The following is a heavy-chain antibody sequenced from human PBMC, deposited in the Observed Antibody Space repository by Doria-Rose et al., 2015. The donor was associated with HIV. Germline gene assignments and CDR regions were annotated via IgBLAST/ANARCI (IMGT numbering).Heavy chain of an antibody. J-gene: IGHJ4*02. CDR2: IFSDDER. Sequence: QESGPVLVKPTETLTLTCTVSGVSLSSPGMGVSRIRQPPGKALEWLATIFSDDERSDKTSLKSRLTISRGTSKSQVVLTMTDMDPVDAATYYCARIKSSRWYHKYYFDFWGQGTLVIVSA. CDR1: GVSLSSPGMG. V-gene: IGHV2-26*01. D-gene: IGHD6-13*01. CDR3: ARIKSSRWYHKYYFDF.